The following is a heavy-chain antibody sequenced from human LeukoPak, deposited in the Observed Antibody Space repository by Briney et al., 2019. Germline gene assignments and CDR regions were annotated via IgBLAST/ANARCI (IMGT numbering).Heavy chain of an antibody. CDR3: ATRGDYSDTSGNSYDALDI. CDR1: GGSISSYY. V-gene: IGHV4-59*12. J-gene: IGHJ3*02. D-gene: IGHD3-22*01. CDR2: IHYSGST. Sequence: SETLSLTCTVSGGSISSYYWSWIRQPPGKGLEWIGYIHYSGSTNNNPSLKSRVTISVDPSKAQFSLKLTSVTAADTAVYYCATRGDYSDTSGNSYDALDIWGQGTMVTVSS.